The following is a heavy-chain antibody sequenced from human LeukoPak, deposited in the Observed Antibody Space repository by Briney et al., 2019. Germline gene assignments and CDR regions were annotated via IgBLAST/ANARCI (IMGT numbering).Heavy chain of an antibody. Sequence: SETLSLTCNVSGASTSSRSYYWGWIRQPPGRGLEWIGSIYYTGNTYSNPSLKSRVTISIDTSKNHFSLRLSSVTAADTAVYYCAEQDQSTSPPNWSDPGAREPWSPSPQ. J-gene: IGHJ5*02. CDR2: IYYTGNT. V-gene: IGHV4-39*02. D-gene: IGHD1/OR15-1a*01. CDR1: GASTSSRSYY. CDR3: AEQDQSTSPPNWSDP.